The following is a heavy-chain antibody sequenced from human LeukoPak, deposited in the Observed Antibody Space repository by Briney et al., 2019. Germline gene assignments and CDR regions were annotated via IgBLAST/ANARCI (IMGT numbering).Heavy chain of an antibody. CDR2: IKQDGSEK. CDR1: GSTFSSYW. D-gene: IGHD1-14*01. Sequence: PGGSLRLSCAASGSTFSSYWMSWVRQAPGKGLEWVANIKQDGSEKYYVDSVKGRFTISRDNAKNSLYLQMNDLRVEDTAVYYCARERPDSRNLDSWGRGALVTVSS. CDR3: ARERPDSRNLDS. V-gene: IGHV3-7*01. J-gene: IGHJ4*02.